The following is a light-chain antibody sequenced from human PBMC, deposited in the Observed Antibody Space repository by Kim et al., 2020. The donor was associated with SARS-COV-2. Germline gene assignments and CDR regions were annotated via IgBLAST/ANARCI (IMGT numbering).Light chain of an antibody. J-gene: IGLJ3*02. CDR1: NIGSKN. CDR3: QVWDSSTGV. V-gene: IGLV3-9*01. CDR2: RDS. Sequence: SVDLRQTARINCGGNNIGSKNVHWYQQKPGQAPVLVIYRDSNRPSGIPERFSGSNSGNTATLTISRAQAGDEADYYCQVWDSSTGVFGGGTQLTVL.